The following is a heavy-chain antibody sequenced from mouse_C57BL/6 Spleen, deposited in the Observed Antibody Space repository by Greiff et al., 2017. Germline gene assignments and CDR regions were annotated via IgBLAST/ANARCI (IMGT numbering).Heavy chain of an antibody. Sequence: EVQGVESGPELVKPGASVKISCTASGYSLTGYYMNWVKQSPEKSLEWIGEINPSTGGTTYNQKFKAKATLTVDKSSSTAYMQLKILTAENAAVYYCSRWRYFDVWGTGTPVTVSS. CDR2: INPSTGGT. J-gene: IGHJ1*03. CDR3: SRWRYFDV. CDR1: GYSLTGYY. V-gene: IGHV1-42*01.